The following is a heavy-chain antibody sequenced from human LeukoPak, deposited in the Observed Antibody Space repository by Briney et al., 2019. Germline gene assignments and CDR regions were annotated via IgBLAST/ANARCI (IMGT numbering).Heavy chain of an antibody. CDR1: GGSISSSNW. D-gene: IGHD3-22*01. Sequence: SETLSLTCAVSGGSISSSNWWSWVRQPPGKGLEWIGEIYHSGSTNYNPSLKSRVTISVDKSKNQFSLKLSSVTAADTAVYYCARSASSSGWALGYYYYYMDVWGKGTTVTVSS. J-gene: IGHJ6*03. CDR3: ARSASSSGWALGYYYYYMDV. V-gene: IGHV4-4*02. CDR2: IYHSGST.